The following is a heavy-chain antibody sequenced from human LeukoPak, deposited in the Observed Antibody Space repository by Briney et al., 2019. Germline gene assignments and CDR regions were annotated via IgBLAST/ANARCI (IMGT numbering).Heavy chain of an antibody. D-gene: IGHD3-3*01. CDR3: ARDSLENYDFWSGYPSTRPIDY. V-gene: IGHV7-4-1*02. CDR1: GYTFTSYG. Sequence: ASVKVSCKASGYTFTSYGISWVRQAPGQGLEWMGWINTNTGNPTYAQGFTGRFVFSLDTSVSTAYLQISSLKAEDTAVYYCARDSLENYDFWSGYPSTRPIDYWGQGTLVTVSS. J-gene: IGHJ4*02. CDR2: INTNTGNP.